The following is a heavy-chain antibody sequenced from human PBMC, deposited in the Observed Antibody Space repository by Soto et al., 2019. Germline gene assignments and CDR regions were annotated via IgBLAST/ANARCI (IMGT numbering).Heavy chain of an antibody. CDR1: GGSISSGGYY. D-gene: IGHD6-19*01. Sequence: QAQLQESGPGLVKPSQTLSLTCTVSGGSISSGGYYWSWIRQHPGKGLEWIGYIYYSGSTYYNPSLKSRVTISVDTSKNQLSLKLSSVTAADTAVYYCARYSSGWYDVDYWGQGTLVTVSS. CDR2: IYYSGST. V-gene: IGHV4-31*03. CDR3: ARYSSGWYDVDY. J-gene: IGHJ4*02.